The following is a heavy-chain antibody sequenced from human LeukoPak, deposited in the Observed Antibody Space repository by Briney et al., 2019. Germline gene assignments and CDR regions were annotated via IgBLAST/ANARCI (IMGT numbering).Heavy chain of an antibody. V-gene: IGHV3-23*01. CDR1: GFTFGSCA. J-gene: IGHJ4*02. CDR3: AKDVRGYNRPFDY. D-gene: IGHD3-10*02. CDR2: INGSGANT. Sequence: PGGSLRLSCAASGFTFGSCAMNWVRQAPGKGLEWLSSINGSGANTYYADSVEGRFTISRDNSQNTLYLQMNSLRAEDTAVYYCAKDVRGYNRPFDYWGQGTLATASS.